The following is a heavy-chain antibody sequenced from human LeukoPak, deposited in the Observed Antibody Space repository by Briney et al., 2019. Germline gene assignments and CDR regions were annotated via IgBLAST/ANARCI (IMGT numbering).Heavy chain of an antibody. CDR3: ARDRSYIDSRGYYSDY. D-gene: IGHD3-22*01. CDR1: GFFFSNYG. Sequence: GGSLRLSCVTSGFFFSNYGLSWVRQSPGKGLEWVSAISDSGSTFYADSVKGRFTISRDNSKNTLYLQMNSLGAEDTAIYYCARDRSYIDSRGYYSDYWGQGALVTVSS. J-gene: IGHJ4*02. CDR2: ISDSGST. V-gene: IGHV3-23*01.